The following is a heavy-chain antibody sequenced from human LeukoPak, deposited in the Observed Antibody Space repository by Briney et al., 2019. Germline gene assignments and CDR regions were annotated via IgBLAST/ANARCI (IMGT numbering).Heavy chain of an antibody. CDR3: ARDRIAAAGNWFDP. CDR2: ISDNGGNT. V-gene: IGHV3-21*01. Sequence: GGSLRLSCAASGFTFSIYGMGWVRQAPGKGLEWVSSISDNGGNTYYADSAKGRFTISRDNAKNSLYLQMNSLRAEDTAVYYCARDRIAAAGNWFDPWGQGTLVTVSS. J-gene: IGHJ5*02. D-gene: IGHD6-13*01. CDR1: GFTFSIYG.